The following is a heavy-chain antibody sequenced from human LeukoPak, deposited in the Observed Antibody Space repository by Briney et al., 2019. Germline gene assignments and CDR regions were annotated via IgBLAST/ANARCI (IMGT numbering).Heavy chain of an antibody. CDR3: ARDQSGHPLEDAFEV. Sequence: GASVKVSCKASGYIFSNYAVSWVRQAPGHRLEGTGWVGTYNDKTNYAQKFQDRVTMTTDTSTRIVYMDLRSLRSDDTAMYYCARDQSGHPLEDAFEVWGQGTMVIVSS. D-gene: IGHD1-26*01. J-gene: IGHJ3*01. CDR2: VGTYNDKT. V-gene: IGHV1-18*01. CDR1: GYIFSNYA.